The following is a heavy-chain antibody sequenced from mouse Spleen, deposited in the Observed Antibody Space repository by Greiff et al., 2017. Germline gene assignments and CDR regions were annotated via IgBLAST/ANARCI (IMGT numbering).Heavy chain of an antibody. Sequence: VHLVESGPGLVQPSQSLSITCTVSGFSLTSYGVHWVRQSPGKGLEWLGVIWSGGSTDYNAAFISRLSISKDNSKSQVFFKMNSLQANDTAIYYCARSPLYDYDWYFDVWGAGTTVTVSS. CDR3: ARSPLYDYDWYFDV. J-gene: IGHJ1*01. CDR1: GFSLTSYG. CDR2: IWSGGST. D-gene: IGHD2-4*01. V-gene: IGHV2-2*02.